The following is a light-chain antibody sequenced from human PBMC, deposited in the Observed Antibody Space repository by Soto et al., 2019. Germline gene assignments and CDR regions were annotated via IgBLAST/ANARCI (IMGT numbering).Light chain of an antibody. CDR3: QKCKVAPFT. CDR2: AAS. CDR1: QDIGNF. Sequence: DIQMTQSPSSLSAFVGARVPITCRARQDIGNFLAWYQQKPGKAPKLLIYAASTLETGVPSRFSGSGSGTDFTLTISSLQPEDVATYYCQKCKVAPFTFGGGTKVDIK. J-gene: IGKJ4*01. V-gene: IGKV1-27*01.